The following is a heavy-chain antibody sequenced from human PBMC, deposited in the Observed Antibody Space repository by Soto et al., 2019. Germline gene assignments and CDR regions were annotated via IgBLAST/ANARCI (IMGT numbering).Heavy chain of an antibody. CDR3: ARRAGEWPLDY. Sequence: QVQLVQSGAEVKKPGASVKVSCKASGYTFTSYYMHWVRQAPGQGLEWMGIINPSGGSTSYAQKYQGRVTMTRDTSTSTVYMELSSLRSEDTALYYCARRAGEWPLDYWGQGTLVTVSS. CDR1: GYTFTSYY. D-gene: IGHD3-10*01. CDR2: INPSGGST. J-gene: IGHJ4*02. V-gene: IGHV1-46*03.